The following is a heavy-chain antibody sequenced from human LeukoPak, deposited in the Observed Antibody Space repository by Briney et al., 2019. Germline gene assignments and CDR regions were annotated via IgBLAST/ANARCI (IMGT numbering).Heavy chain of an antibody. V-gene: IGHV3-30*03. J-gene: IGHJ4*02. CDR3: ASDRGYSYGPLDY. Sequence: GGSLRLSCAASGFTFNNYGMHWVRQAPGKGLEWVAVISYDGRNKHYPDSVKGRFTISRDNSKNTLYLQMNSLRAEDTAVYYCASDRGYSYGPLDYWGQGTLVTVSS. CDR1: GFTFNNYG. D-gene: IGHD5-18*01. CDR2: ISYDGRNK.